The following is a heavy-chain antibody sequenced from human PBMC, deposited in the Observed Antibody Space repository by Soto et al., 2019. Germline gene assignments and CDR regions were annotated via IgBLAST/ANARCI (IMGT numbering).Heavy chain of an antibody. Sequence: HPGGSLRLSCAASGFTFSSYSMNWVRQASGKGLEWVSNISSSSSTIYYADSVKGRFTISRDNAKNSLYLQMNSLRDEDTAVYYCARVKFDCTNGVCYTREANSYYYYGMDVWGQGTTVTVSS. J-gene: IGHJ6*02. V-gene: IGHV3-48*02. D-gene: IGHD2-8*01. CDR1: GFTFSSYS. CDR3: ARVKFDCTNGVCYTREANSYYYYGMDV. CDR2: ISSSSSTI.